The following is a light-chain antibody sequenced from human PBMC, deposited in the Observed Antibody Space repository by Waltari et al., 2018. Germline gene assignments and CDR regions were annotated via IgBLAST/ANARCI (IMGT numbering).Light chain of an antibody. CDR3: SSYAGGSSLM. Sequence: QSALTQPPSASGSPGQSITLSCTGIRTDVEGYDPVLWYQQHPGKAPKLLIYEVTKRPSGVPDRFSGSKSDNTASLAVSGLQAEDEADYYCSSYAGGSSLMFGGGTKLTVL. J-gene: IGLJ3*02. CDR2: EVT. V-gene: IGLV2-8*01. CDR1: RTDVEGYDP.